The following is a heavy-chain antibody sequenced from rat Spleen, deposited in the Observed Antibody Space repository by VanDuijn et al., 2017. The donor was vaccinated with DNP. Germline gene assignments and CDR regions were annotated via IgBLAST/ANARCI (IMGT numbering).Heavy chain of an antibody. V-gene: IGHV5-19*01. CDR2: ITASGGST. CDR3: ARHGRRVFDY. Sequence: EVQLVESGGGLVQPGRSLKLSCAASGFTFSYYGLAWVRQAPKKGLEWVASITASGGSTSYRDSVKGRFTISRDNAKSTLYLQMDSLRSEDTATYYCARHGRRVFDYWGQGVMVTVSS. J-gene: IGHJ2*01. CDR1: GFTFSYYG. D-gene: IGHD1-11*01.